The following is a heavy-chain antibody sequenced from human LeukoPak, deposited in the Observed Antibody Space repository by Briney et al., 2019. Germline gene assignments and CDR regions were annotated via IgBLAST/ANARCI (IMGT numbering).Heavy chain of an antibody. Sequence: SETLSLTCTVSDGSIIPYYWSWIRQPAGKGLEWIGRIYPSGSTTYNPSLKSRVTMSVDTSKNQFSLKLTSVTAADTAVYYCAKLSPNRWFDPWGQRIPVTVSS. D-gene: IGHD1-14*01. CDR1: DGSIIPYY. CDR3: AKLSPNRWFDP. V-gene: IGHV4-4*07. CDR2: IYPSGST. J-gene: IGHJ5*02.